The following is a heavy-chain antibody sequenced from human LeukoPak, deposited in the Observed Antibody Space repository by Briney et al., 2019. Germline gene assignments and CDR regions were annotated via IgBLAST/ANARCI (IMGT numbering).Heavy chain of an antibody. CDR3: ARDTLAYCGGDCYSKDDY. D-gene: IGHD2-21*02. V-gene: IGHV1-69*04. J-gene: IGHJ4*02. Sequence: AVTVSCKASGGTFSSYAISWVRQAPGQGLEWVGMIIPIFGIANYAQKFQGRVTITADKSASTAYMELSSLRSEDTAVYYCARDTLAYCGGDCYSKDDYWGQGTLVTVSS. CDR2: IIPIFGIA. CDR1: GGTFSSYA.